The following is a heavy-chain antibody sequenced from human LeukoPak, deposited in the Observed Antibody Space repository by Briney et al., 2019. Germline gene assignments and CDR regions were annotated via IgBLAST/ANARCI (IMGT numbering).Heavy chain of an antibody. Sequence: ASVKVSCKASGYTFTNYGITWLGQAPGQGLEWMGWINTYNGNTNYAQKLQGRVTLTTDTSTSTAYMELRSLRSDDTAVYYCARPKRAAAAGTGNWFDPWSQGTLVTVSS. CDR2: INTYNGNT. CDR3: ARPKRAAAAGTGNWFDP. V-gene: IGHV1-18*01. D-gene: IGHD6-13*01. CDR1: GYTFTNYG. J-gene: IGHJ5*02.